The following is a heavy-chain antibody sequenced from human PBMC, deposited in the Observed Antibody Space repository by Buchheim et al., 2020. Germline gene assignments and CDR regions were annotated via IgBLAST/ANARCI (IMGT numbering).Heavy chain of an antibody. CDR3: ARHTLILSSMGWFDP. D-gene: IGHD2/OR15-2a*01. V-gene: IGHV5-51*01. CDR1: GYSFTTYW. CDR2: IYPHDSDT. Sequence: EVQLVQSGAEVKKAGESLRISCKGSGYSFTTYWIGWVRQMPGKGLEWMGIIYPHDSDTRYSPSFQGQVNISADKSIKPAYLQWSSLQDLDTAIYYCARHTLILSSMGWFDPWGQGTL. J-gene: IGHJ5*02.